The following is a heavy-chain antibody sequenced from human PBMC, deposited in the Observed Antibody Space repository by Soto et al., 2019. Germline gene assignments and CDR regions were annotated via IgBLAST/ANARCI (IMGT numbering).Heavy chain of an antibody. V-gene: IGHV4-61*08. CDR1: GGSVNSGGYY. CDR2: IYSSGST. CDR3: AREPTERGYISG. D-gene: IGHD5-12*01. Sequence: QVQLQESGPGLVKPSETLSLTCTVSGGSVNSGGYYWSWIRQPPGKGLEWIGYIYSSGSTNYKPSLKSRVTISVDPSKNQFALKLCSVTAADTAVYYCAREPTERGYISGWGQGTLVTVSS. J-gene: IGHJ4*02.